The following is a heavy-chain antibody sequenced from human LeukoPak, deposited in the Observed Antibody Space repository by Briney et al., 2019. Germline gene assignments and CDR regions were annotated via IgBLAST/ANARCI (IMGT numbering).Heavy chain of an antibody. V-gene: IGHV1-18*01. CDR3: ARASLLDIVVVPAAL. Sequence: GASVKVSCKASGGTFSSYAISWVRQAPGQGLEWMGWISAYNGNTNYAQKLQGRVTMTADTSTSTAYMELRSLGSDDTAVYYCARASLLDIVVVPAALWGQGTLVTVSS. CDR1: GGTFSSYA. J-gene: IGHJ4*02. D-gene: IGHD2-2*01. CDR2: ISAYNGNT.